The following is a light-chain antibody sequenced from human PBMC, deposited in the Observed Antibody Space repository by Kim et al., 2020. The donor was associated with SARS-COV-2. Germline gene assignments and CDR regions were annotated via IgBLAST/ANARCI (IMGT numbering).Light chain of an antibody. CDR2: QDK. Sequence: SYELTQPPSVSVSPGQTASITCSGDQLGDKYVCWYQQRPGQSPVLVIYQDKNRPSGIPERFSGSNSGNTATLTISGTQATDEADYYCQAWDTTVVFGGGT. CDR1: QLGDKY. J-gene: IGLJ2*01. V-gene: IGLV3-1*01. CDR3: QAWDTTVV.